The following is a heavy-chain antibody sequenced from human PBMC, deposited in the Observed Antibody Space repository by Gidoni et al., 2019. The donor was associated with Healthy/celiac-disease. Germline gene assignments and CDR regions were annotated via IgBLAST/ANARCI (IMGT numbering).Heavy chain of an antibody. CDR1: VGSTSSSSYY. V-gene: IGHV4-39*01. D-gene: IGHD2-21*02. CDR2: IYYSGST. Sequence: QLQLQESGPGLVKPSETLSLTCTVSVGSTSSSSYYWGWIRQPPGKGLEWIGSIYYSGSTYYNPSLKSRVTISVDTSKNQFSLKLSSVTAADTAVYYCARPGGGDLRRWYFDLWGRGTLVTVSS. CDR3: ARPGGGDLRRWYFDL. J-gene: IGHJ2*01.